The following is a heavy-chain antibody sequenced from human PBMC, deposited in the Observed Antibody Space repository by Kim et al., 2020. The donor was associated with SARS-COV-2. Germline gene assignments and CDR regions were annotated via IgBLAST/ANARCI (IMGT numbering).Heavy chain of an antibody. Sequence: SETLSLTCTVSNDSISSDYWSWIRQPPGKGLEWIGHIYYNGSTNYNPSLKSRVTISVDTSKTQFFLDLTSVTAADTAVYYCARTVIVPALYYWGTDVWGQGTTVPVS. CDR1: NDSISSDY. CDR3: ARTVIVPALYYWGTDV. J-gene: IGHJ6*02. V-gene: IGHV4-59*08. D-gene: IGHD3-16*01. CDR2: IYYNGST.